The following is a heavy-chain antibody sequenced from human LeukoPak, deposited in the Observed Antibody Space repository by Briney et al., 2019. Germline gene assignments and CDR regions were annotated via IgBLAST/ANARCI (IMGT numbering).Heavy chain of an antibody. CDR3: ARLYGDYVYYYYMDV. D-gene: IGHD4-17*01. CDR1: GGSISSHY. CDR2: IYYSGST. Sequence: SETLSLTCTVSGGSISSHYWSWIRQPPGKGLEWIGYIYYSGSTNYNPSLKSRVTISVDTSKNQFSLKLSSVTAADTAVYYCARLYGDYVYYYYMDVWGKGTTVTVSS. V-gene: IGHV4-59*11. J-gene: IGHJ6*03.